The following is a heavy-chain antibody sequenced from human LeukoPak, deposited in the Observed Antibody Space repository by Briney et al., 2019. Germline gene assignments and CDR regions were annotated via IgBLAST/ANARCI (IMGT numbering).Heavy chain of an antibody. CDR2: INPNSGGT. CDR3: ARVGPNMVRGVIYWFDP. D-gene: IGHD3-10*01. V-gene: IGHV1-2*02. Sequence: ASVKVSCKASGYTFTGYYMHWVRQAPGQGLEWKGWINPNSGGTNYAQKFQGRVTMTRDTSISTAYMELSRLRSHDTAVYYCARVGPNMVRGVIYWFDPWGQGTLVTVSS. CDR1: GYTFTGYY. J-gene: IGHJ5*02.